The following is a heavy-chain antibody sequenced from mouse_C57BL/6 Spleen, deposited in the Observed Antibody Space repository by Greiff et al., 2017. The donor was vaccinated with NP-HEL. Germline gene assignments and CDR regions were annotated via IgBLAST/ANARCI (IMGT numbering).Heavy chain of an antibody. V-gene: IGHV1-69*01. CDR3: ARGAAQATSLYAMDY. Sequence: QVQLQQPGAELVMPGASVKLSCKASGYTFTSYWMHWVKQRPGQGLEWIGEIDPSDSYTNYNQKFKGKSTLTVDKSSSTAYMQLSSLTSEDSAVYYCARGAAQATSLYAMDYWGQGTSVTVSS. CDR2: IDPSDSYT. J-gene: IGHJ4*01. CDR1: GYTFTSYW. D-gene: IGHD3-2*02.